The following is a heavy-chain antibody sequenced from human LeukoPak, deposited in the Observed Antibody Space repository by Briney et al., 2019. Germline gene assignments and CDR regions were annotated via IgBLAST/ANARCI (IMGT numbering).Heavy chain of an antibody. V-gene: IGHV3-30*18. CDR3: AKCILTGYYKGYMDV. Sequence: GGSLRLSCAASGFTFSRYGMHWVRQAPGKGLEWVTAISYDGSNKYYADSVKGRFTISRDNSKNTLYLQMNSLRAEDTAVYYCAKCILTGYYKGYMDVWGKGTTVTISS. CDR2: ISYDGSNK. J-gene: IGHJ6*03. D-gene: IGHD3-9*01. CDR1: GFTFSRYG.